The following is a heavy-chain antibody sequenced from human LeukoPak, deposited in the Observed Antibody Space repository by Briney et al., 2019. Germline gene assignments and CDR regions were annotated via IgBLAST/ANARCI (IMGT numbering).Heavy chain of an antibody. CDR1: GFTFSDYY. J-gene: IGHJ4*02. V-gene: IGHV3-11*01. Sequence: PGGSLRLSCAASGFTFSDYYMSWIRQAPGKGLEWVSYISSSGSTIYYADSVKGRFTISRDNAKNSLYLQMNSLRAEDTAVYYCARAPPIVVVVAATPGEADDYWGQGTLVTVSS. D-gene: IGHD2-15*01. CDR2: ISSSGSTI. CDR3: ARAPPIVVVVAATPGEADDY.